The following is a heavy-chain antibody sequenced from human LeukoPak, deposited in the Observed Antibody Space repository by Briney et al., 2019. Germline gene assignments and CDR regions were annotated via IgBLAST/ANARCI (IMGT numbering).Heavy chain of an antibody. V-gene: IGHV3-7*01. CDR2: INQNGREK. Sequence: GGSLRLSCAASGFTFSSYWVSWVRQAPGKGLVWVANINQNGREKYYVDSVKGRFTISRDNVKNSLYLQMNSLRAEDTAAYYCARQWLSIDYWGQGTLVTVSS. CDR1: GFTFSSYW. D-gene: IGHD3-22*01. CDR3: ARQWLSIDY. J-gene: IGHJ4*02.